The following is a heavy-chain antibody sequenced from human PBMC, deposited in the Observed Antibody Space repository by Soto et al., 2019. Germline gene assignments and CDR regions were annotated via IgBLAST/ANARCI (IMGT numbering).Heavy chain of an antibody. D-gene: IGHD7-27*01. J-gene: IGHJ4*02. CDR2: IRSKANSYAT. CDR3: TTQTGFDY. V-gene: IGHV3-73*02. Sequence: EVQLVESGGGLVQPGGSLKLSCAASGFTFSGSAMHWVRQASGKGLEWVGRIRSKANSYATAYAASVKGRFTISRDDSKNTAYLQMNSLKTEDTAVYYYTTQTGFDYWGQGTLVTVSS. CDR1: GFTFSGSA.